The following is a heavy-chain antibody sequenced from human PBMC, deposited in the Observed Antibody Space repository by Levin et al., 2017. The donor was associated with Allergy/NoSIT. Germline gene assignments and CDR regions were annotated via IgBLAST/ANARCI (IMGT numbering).Heavy chain of an antibody. D-gene: IGHD1-26*01. CDR1: GFSVSGYY. J-gene: IGHJ6*03. CDR3: ATTVVPTFYYYYVDV. V-gene: IGHV1-2*06. CDR2: SNPHSGGT. Sequence: ASVKVSCKASGFSVSGYYMHWVRQAPGQGLEWMGRSNPHSGGTNYAQKFRDRVTMTRDASGSTAYMELRRLTSDDTAMYYCATTVVPTFYYYYVDVWGAGTPVPVSS.